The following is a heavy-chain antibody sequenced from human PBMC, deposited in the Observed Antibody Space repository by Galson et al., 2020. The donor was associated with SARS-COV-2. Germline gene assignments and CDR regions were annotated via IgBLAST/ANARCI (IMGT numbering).Heavy chain of an antibody. J-gene: IGHJ6*02. CDR1: GFTFSSYS. CDR3: ARDSITIFGVVITRSDYYGMDV. D-gene: IGHD3-3*01. Sequence: TGGSLRLSCAASGFTFSSYSMNWVRQAPGKGLEWVSSISSSSSYIYYADSVTGRFTISRDNAKNSLYLQMNSLRAEDTAVYYCARDSITIFGVVITRSDYYGMDVWGQGTTVTVSS. V-gene: IGHV3-21*01. CDR2: ISSSSSYI.